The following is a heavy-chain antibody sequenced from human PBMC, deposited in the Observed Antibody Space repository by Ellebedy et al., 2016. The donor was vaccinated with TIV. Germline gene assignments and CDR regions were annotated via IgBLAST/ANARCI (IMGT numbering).Heavy chain of an antibody. CDR1: GFSFSSYA. D-gene: IGHD6-19*01. J-gene: IGHJ4*02. CDR2: IGGSGGSS. V-gene: IGHV3-23*01. Sequence: PGGSLRLTCAASGFSFSSYAMSLVRQAPGQGLEWVLCIGGSGGSSYADSVKGRFTIARDNSKSTLDLQMNSLRAEDTAVYYCAKDSYSSGWYYWGQGTLVTVSS. CDR3: AKDSYSSGWYY.